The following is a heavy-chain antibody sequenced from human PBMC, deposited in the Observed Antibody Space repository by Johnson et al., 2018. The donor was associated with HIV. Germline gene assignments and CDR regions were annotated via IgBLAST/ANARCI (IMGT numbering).Heavy chain of an antibody. D-gene: IGHD3-22*01. CDR3: ASVPMIVVLDGAFDI. CDR1: GFTFDDYA. CDR2: IYSGGST. Sequence: VQLVESGGGLVQPGGSLRLSCAASGFTFDDYAIHWVRQAPGKGLEWVSVIYSGGSTYYADSVKGRFTISRDNSKNTLYLQMNSLRAEDTAVYYCASVPMIVVLDGAFDIWGQGTMVTVSS. J-gene: IGHJ3*02. V-gene: IGHV3-66*01.